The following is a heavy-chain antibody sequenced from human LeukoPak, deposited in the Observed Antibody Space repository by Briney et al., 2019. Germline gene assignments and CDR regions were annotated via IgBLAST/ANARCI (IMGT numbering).Heavy chain of an antibody. D-gene: IGHD3-10*01. V-gene: IGHV3-7*01. CDR3: AKVAKYYYGSETYYFFEH. CDR1: GFTFSSYW. J-gene: IGHJ4*02. CDR2: IQQDGTEK. Sequence: GGSLRLSCAASGFTFSSYWMSWVRQAPGKGLEWVANIQQDGTEKYYVDSVKGRFTISRDNAKTSLYLQMNSLRVEDTAVYYCAKVAKYYYGSETYYFFEHWGQGTPVTASS.